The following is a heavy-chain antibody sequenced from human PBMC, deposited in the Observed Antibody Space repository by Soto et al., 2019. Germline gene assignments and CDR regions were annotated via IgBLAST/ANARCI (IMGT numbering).Heavy chain of an antibody. D-gene: IGHD3-10*01. J-gene: IGHJ4*02. CDR3: ARDRSGLPPILDF. Sequence: EVQLVESGGGLVQPGGSLRLSCAASGLSFSSYWMSWVRQAPGKGLEWVANIKQDGSDKYYVDSVKGRFTISRDNAKNSVYLQMNSLRAEDTAVYYCARDRSGLPPILDFGGQGTLVTVSS. V-gene: IGHV3-7*01. CDR1: GLSFSSYW. CDR2: IKQDGSDK.